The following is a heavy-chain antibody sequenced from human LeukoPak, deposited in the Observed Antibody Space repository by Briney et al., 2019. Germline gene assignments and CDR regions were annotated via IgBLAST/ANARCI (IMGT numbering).Heavy chain of an antibody. CDR2: INPDKGDT. Sequence: ASVKVSCKASGYSFTTYATHWVRRAPGQRLEWMGWINPDKGDTKYSQNFQGRITVTRDTSASTTYMELSSLVSEDTAVYYCARRLKGSYGNLFDYWGQGTLVTVSS. J-gene: IGHJ4*02. CDR3: ARRLKGSYGNLFDY. V-gene: IGHV1-3*01. D-gene: IGHD4-17*01. CDR1: GYSFTTYA.